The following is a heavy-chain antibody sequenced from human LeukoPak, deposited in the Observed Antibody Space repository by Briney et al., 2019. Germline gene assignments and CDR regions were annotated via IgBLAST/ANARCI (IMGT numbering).Heavy chain of an antibody. CDR3: ARDGGSSGLIDY. V-gene: IGHV3-74*01. CDR2: INSDGSST. D-gene: IGHD6-6*01. CDR1: GFTFSSYW. Sequence: GGSLRLSCAASGFTFSSYWMHWVRQAPGKGLVWVSRINSDGSSTSYADSVKGRFTISRDNAKNSLYLQMNSLRAEDTAVYYCARDGGSSGLIDYWGQGTLVTVSS. J-gene: IGHJ4*02.